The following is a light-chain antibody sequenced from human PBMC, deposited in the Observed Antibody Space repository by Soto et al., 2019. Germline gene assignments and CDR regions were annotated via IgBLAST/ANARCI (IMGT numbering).Light chain of an antibody. CDR1: ANDY. V-gene: IGLV2-14*03. J-gene: IGLJ3*02. CDR3: YSIRGTTLV. CDR2: DVS. Sequence: QSVWTQPAALSGSPGQSITISCTGTANDYVSWYQQHPGKAPKLMIYDVSNRPSGVSNRFSGSKSGSTASLTISGLQAEDEADYYCYSIRGTTLVFGGGTKLTVL.